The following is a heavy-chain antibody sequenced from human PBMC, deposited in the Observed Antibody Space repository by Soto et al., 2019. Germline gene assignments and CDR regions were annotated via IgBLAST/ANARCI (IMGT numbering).Heavy chain of an antibody. CDR2: IIPIFGTA. CDR1: GGTFSSYT. V-gene: IGHV1-69*12. D-gene: IGHD5-12*01. CDR3: ARGNHRWLQLWYFDL. Sequence: QVQLVQSGAEVKKPGSSVTVSCKASGGTFSSYTISWVRQAPGHGLEWMGGIIPIFGTANYAQKFQGRVTITADESTSTAYMELSSLRSEDTAVYYCARGNHRWLQLWYFDLGGRGTLVTVSS. J-gene: IGHJ2*01.